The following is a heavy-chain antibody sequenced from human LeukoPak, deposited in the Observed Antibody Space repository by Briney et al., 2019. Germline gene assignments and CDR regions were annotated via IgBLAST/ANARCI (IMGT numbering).Heavy chain of an antibody. V-gene: IGHV1-2*02. CDR2: INPNSGGT. D-gene: IGHD3-22*01. CDR3: AATPAYYYDSSGRGDY. CDR1: GYTFTGYY. J-gene: IGHJ4*02. Sequence: ASVKVSCKASGYTFTGYYMHWVRQAPGQGLEWMGWINPNSGGTNYAQKFQGRVTMTRDTSISTAYMELSRLRSDDTAVYYCAATPAYYYDSSGRGDYWGQGTLVTVSS.